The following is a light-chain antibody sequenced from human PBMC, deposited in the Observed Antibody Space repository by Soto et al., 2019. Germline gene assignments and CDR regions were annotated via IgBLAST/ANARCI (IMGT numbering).Light chain of an antibody. Sequence: IEMTRAPASTSVSPGGGGALTGSASQSVRRNLAWYQQKPGQAPRLLISGASTRATGIPARFSGSGSGTEFTLTISCLQSEDFAVYYCQQYDNWPPLTSGGGTKVDIK. CDR1: QSVRRN. CDR2: GAS. V-gene: IGKV3-15*01. CDR3: QQYDNWPPLT. J-gene: IGKJ4*01.